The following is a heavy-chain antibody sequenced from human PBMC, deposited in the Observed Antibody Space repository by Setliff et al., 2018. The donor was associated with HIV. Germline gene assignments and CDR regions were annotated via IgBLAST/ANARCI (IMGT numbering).Heavy chain of an antibody. CDR3: ARGVPLLPPRN. V-gene: IGHV4-38-2*02. J-gene: IGHJ4*02. CDR2: FYYGGST. D-gene: IGHD1-26*01. CDR1: GYSISSRYY. Sequence: PSETLSLTCTVSGYSISSRYYWGWIRQTPGKRLEWIGFFYYGGSTDYNPALKNRVAISVDTSRNRVSLKMTSVTTADTAVYYCARGVPLLPPRNWGQGALVTVSS.